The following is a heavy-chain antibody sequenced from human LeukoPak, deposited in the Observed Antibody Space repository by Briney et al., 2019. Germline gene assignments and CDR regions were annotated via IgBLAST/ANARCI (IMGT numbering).Heavy chain of an antibody. J-gene: IGHJ3*02. Sequence: GGSLRLSCAASGFTFSSYAMSWVRQAPGKGLEWVSAISGSGGSTYYADSVKGRFTISRDNSKNTLFLQINSLGAEDTAIYYCAKGELTFDIWGQGTMVTVST. CDR2: ISGSGGST. CDR1: GFTFSSYA. CDR3: AKGELTFDI. V-gene: IGHV3-23*01.